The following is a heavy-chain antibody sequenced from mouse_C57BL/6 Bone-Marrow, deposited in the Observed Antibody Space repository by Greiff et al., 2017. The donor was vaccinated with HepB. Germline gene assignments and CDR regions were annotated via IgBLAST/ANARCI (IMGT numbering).Heavy chain of an antibody. D-gene: IGHD4-1*01. CDR2: ISYDGSN. CDR3: AREEGRTGTDFDY. J-gene: IGHJ2*01. V-gene: IGHV3-6*01. CDR1: GYSITSGYY. Sequence: VQLKESGPGLVKPSQSLSLTCSVTGYSITSGYYWNWIRQFPGNKLEWMGYISYDGSNNYNPSLKNRISITRDTSKNQFFLKLNSVTTEDTATYYCAREEGRTGTDFDYWGQGTTLTVSS.